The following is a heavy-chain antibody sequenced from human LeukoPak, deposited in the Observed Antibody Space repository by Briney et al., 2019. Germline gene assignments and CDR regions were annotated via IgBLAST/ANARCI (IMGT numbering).Heavy chain of an antibody. V-gene: IGHV3-74*01. D-gene: IGHD3-10*01. CDR2: INSDGSST. CDR1: GFTFSSYW. CDR3: ARVLGSQIDY. Sequence: PGGSLRLSCAASGFTFSSYWMHWVRQAPWKGLVWVSRINSDGSSTSYADSVKGRFTISRDNAKNTVYLQMNSLRAEDTAVYYCARVLGSQIDYWGQGTLVTVSS. J-gene: IGHJ4*02.